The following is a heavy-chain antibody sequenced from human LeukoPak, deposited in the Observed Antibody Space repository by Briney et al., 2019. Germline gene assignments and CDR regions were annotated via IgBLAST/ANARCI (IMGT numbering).Heavy chain of an antibody. J-gene: IGHJ2*01. CDR2: IYYSGST. V-gene: IGHV4-59*12. CDR3: ARGADCGGDCLEYFDL. CDR1: GGSISGYY. D-gene: IGHD2-21*02. Sequence: SETLSLTCTVSGGSISGYYWSWIRQPPGKGLEWIGYIYYSGSTNYNPSLKSRVTISVDTSKNQFSLKLSSVTAADTAVYYCARGADCGGDCLEYFDLWGRGTLVTVSS.